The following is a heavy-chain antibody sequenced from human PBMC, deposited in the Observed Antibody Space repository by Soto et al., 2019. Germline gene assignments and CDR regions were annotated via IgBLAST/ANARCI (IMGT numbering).Heavy chain of an antibody. V-gene: IGHV4-59*01. D-gene: IGHD3-16*01. CDR1: GVSISSYY. Sequence: SETLSLTCTVSGVSISSYYWSWIRQPPGKGLEWIGYIYYSGSTNYNPSLKSRVTISVDTSKNQFSLKLSSVTAADTAVYYCARGGSDAFDIWGQGTMVTVSS. CDR2: IYYSGST. CDR3: ARGGSDAFDI. J-gene: IGHJ3*02.